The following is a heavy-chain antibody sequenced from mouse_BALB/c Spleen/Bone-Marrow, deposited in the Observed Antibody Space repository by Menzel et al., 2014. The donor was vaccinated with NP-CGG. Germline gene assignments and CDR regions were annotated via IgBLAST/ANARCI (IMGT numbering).Heavy chain of an antibody. CDR1: GDSITSGY. CDR2: ISYSGNT. Sequence: EVKVVESGPSLVKPSQTLSLTCSVTGDSITSGYWNWIRKFPGNKLEYMGYISYSGNTYYNPSLKNRISITRDTSKNQYYLQLNSVTTEDTATYYCATYDGYCFDYWGQGTTLTVSS. D-gene: IGHD2-3*01. V-gene: IGHV3-8*02. J-gene: IGHJ2*01. CDR3: ATYDGYCFDY.